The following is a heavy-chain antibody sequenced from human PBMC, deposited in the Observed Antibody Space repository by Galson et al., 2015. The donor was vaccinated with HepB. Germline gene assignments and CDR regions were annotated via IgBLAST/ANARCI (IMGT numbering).Heavy chain of an antibody. V-gene: IGHV1-24*01. Sequence: SVKVSCKVSGYTLTELSMHWVRQAPGKGLEWMGGFDPEDGETIYAQKFQGRVTMTEDTSTDTAYMELSSLRSEDTAVYYCATVGGTVVTAIPERYYYGMDVWGQGTTVTVSS. CDR2: FDPEDGET. CDR1: GYTLTELS. CDR3: ATVGGTVVTAIPERYYYGMDV. D-gene: IGHD2-21*02. J-gene: IGHJ6*02.